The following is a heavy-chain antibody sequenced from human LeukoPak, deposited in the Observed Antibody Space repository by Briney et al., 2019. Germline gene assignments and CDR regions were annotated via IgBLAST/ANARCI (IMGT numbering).Heavy chain of an antibody. J-gene: IGHJ3*02. CDR3: AKVAREFMGAFDI. CDR1: GFTFSSYG. D-gene: IGHD3-10*01. V-gene: IGHV3-30*02. CDR2: IRYDGSNK. Sequence: GGSLRLSCAASGFTFSSYGMHWVRQAPGKGLEWVAFIRYDGSNKYYADSVKGRFTISRDNSKNTLYLQMNCLRAEDTAVYYCAKVAREFMGAFDIWGQGTMVTVSS.